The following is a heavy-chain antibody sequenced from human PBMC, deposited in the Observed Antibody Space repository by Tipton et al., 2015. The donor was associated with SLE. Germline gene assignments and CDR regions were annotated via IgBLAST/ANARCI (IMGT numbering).Heavy chain of an antibody. J-gene: IGHJ3*02. CDR2: ISWNSGSI. CDR3: AKDQRITMIVGAFDI. D-gene: IGHD3-22*01. CDR1: GFTFDDYA. V-gene: IGHV3-9*01. Sequence: SLRLSCAASGFTFDDYAMHWVRQAPGKGLEWVSGISWNSGSIGYADSVKGRFTISRDNAKNSLYLQMNSLRAEDTALYYCAKDQRITMIVGAFDIWGQGTMVTVSS.